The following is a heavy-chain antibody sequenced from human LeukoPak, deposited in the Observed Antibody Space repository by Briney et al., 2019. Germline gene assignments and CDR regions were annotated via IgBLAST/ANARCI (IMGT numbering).Heavy chain of an antibody. CDR2: MNPNSGNT. J-gene: IGHJ5*02. CDR3: AKSPSIHRGGEEYGFDP. V-gene: IGHV1-8*01. CDR1: GYTFTSYD. D-gene: IGHD3-16*01. Sequence: GASVKVSCKASGYTFTSYDINWVRQATGQGLEWMGWMNPNSGNTGYAQKFQGRVTMTRNTSISTAYMDLSSLRSEDTAVYYGAKSPSIHRGGEEYGFDPWAREPWSPSPQ.